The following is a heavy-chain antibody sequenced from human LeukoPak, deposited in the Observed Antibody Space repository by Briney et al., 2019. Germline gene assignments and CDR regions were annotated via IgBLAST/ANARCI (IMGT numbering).Heavy chain of an antibody. D-gene: IGHD2-21*02. Sequence: GGSLRLSCTTSGFTFGDYAVSWVRQAPGKGLEWVGFISSVAYGGTTDYAASVKGRFTISRDDSKSIAYLQMNSLKTEDTAVYYCTRYCGGDCYDAFDIWGQGTMVTVSS. CDR1: GFTFGDYA. J-gene: IGHJ3*02. CDR3: TRYCGGDCYDAFDI. CDR2: ISSVAYGGTT. V-gene: IGHV3-49*04.